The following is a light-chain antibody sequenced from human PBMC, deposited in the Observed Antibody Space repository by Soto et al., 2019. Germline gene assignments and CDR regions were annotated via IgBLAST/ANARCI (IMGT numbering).Light chain of an antibody. CDR2: DVS. CDR3: SSYTSTSTDV. V-gene: IGLV2-14*03. J-gene: IGLJ1*01. Sequence: QSALTQPASVSGSPGQSITISCTGTSSDVGGSNSVSWYQQHPGKAPKLMIYDVSNRPSGVSNRFSGSKSGNTASLIISGLQAEDEADYYCSSYTSTSTDVFGTGTKLTVL. CDR1: SSDVGGSNS.